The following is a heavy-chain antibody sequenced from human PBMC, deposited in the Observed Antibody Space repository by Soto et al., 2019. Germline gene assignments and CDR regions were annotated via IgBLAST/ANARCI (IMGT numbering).Heavy chain of an antibody. J-gene: IGHJ4*02. CDR2: VNTYNGNP. Sequence: QVQLVRSGVEVKKPGASVKVSCKASGYTFTDYAISWVRQAPGRGLEWMGWVNTYNGNPNYAQIFQGRVTMTTDTSTDTAYMELRSLKSDDSAVYYCARDSQYSTSWQRFDSWGQGTLVTVSS. CDR1: GYTFTDYA. D-gene: IGHD6-13*01. CDR3: ARDSQYSTSWQRFDS. V-gene: IGHV1-18*01.